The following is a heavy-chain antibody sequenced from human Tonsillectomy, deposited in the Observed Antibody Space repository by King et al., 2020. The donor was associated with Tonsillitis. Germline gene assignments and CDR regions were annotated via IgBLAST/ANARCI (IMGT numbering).Heavy chain of an antibody. Sequence: QLQESGPGLVKPSETLSLTCTVSGGSISSYYWSWIRQPPGKGLEWIGYIYYSGSTNYNPSLKSRVTISVDTSKNQFSLKLSSVTAADTAVYYCARVHSGWYYFDYWGQGTLVTVSS. J-gene: IGHJ4*02. CDR3: ARVHSGWYYFDY. V-gene: IGHV4-59*01. CDR1: GGSISSYY. D-gene: IGHD6-19*01. CDR2: IYYSGST.